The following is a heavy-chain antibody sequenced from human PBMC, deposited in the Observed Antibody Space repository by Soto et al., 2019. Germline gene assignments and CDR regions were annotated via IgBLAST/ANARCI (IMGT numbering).Heavy chain of an antibody. CDR3: ARDWDIVILSVPTPNYNNGMDV. V-gene: IGHV3-48*02. CDR1: GFTFSAYA. Sequence: GGSLRLSCEGSGFTFSAYAMNWVRQAPGKGLEWVSYISRRSDTLYYADSVKGRFTISRDNAKNSVYLQVNNLRDEDTAVYYCARDWDIVILSVPTPNYNNGMDVWGQGTTVTAP. J-gene: IGHJ6*02. D-gene: IGHD2-15*01. CDR2: ISRRSDTL.